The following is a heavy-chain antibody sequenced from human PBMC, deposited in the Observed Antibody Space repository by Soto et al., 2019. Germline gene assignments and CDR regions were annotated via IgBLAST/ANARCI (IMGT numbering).Heavy chain of an antibody. Sequence: QVQLQQWGAGLLKPSETLSLTCGVYGGSFSGYYWNWVRQPPGKGLEWIGEVNHSGSPNYNPSLQSRVTISVDTSKNQFSLKLSSVTAADTAVYYCARGRLWLRHWYFDLWGRGTLVTVSS. D-gene: IGHD5-12*01. CDR1: GGSFSGYY. J-gene: IGHJ2*01. V-gene: IGHV4-34*02. CDR2: VNHSGSP. CDR3: ARGRLWLRHWYFDL.